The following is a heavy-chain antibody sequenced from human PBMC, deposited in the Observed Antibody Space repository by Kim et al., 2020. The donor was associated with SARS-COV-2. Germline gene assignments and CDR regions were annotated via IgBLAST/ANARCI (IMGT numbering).Heavy chain of an antibody. D-gene: IGHD3-16*01. CDR3: AKAQGEGDYFDY. J-gene: IGHJ4*02. Sequence: DSVKGRLTISRDNSKNTLYLQMNSLRAEDTAVYYCAKAQGEGDYFDYWGQGTLVTVSS. V-gene: IGHV3-23*01.